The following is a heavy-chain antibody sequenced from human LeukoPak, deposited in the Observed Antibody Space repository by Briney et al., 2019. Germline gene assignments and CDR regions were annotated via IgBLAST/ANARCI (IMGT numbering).Heavy chain of an antibody. CDR2: IYYSGST. CDR1: GGSISSYY. V-gene: IGHV4-59*01. J-gene: IGHJ4*02. CDR3: ARDRDGSGLFDY. D-gene: IGHD3-10*01. Sequence: PSETPSLTCTVSGGSISSYYWSWIRQPPGKGLEWIGYIYYSGSTNYNPSLKSRVTISVDTSKNQFSLKLSSVTAADTAVYYCARDRDGSGLFDYWGQGTLVTVSS.